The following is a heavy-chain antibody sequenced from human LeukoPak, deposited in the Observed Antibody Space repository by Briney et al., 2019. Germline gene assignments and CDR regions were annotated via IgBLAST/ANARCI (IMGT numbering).Heavy chain of an antibody. V-gene: IGHV3-23*01. CDR2: TSGSGGST. J-gene: IGHJ4*02. CDR1: GFTFSSYA. Sequence: GGSLRLSCAASGFTFSSYAMSWVRQAPGRGLEWVSFTSGSGGSTYYADSVKGRFTISRDNAKNSLYLQMNSLRAEDTAVYYCARQAITAMADYWGQGTLVTVSS. D-gene: IGHD5-18*01. CDR3: ARQAITAMADY.